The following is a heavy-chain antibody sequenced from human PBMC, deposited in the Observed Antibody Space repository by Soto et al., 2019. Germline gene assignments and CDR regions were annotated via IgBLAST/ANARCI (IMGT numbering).Heavy chain of an antibody. CDR2: IRSSSSTI. CDR3: ARDFPLSDWNRFEY. Sequence: RGSLRLACGGSGCTFSSYSMNWVRQAPGKELEWVSYIRSSSSTIYYADSAKGRLTISRDNAKNSLYQQMNSLRDEYTAVSYCARDFPLSDWNRFEYWGQGTLGTVSS. CDR1: GCTFSSYS. V-gene: IGHV3-48*02. D-gene: IGHD1-1*01. J-gene: IGHJ4*02.